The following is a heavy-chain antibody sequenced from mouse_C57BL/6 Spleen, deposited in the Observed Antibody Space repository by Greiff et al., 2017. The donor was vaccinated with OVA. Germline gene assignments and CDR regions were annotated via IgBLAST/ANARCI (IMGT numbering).Heavy chain of an antibody. D-gene: IGHD1-1*01. CDR3: ARRDGSSYFYFDY. Sequence: QVQLKESGPELVKPGASVKLSCKASGYTFTSYDINWVKQRPGQGLEWIGWIYPRDGSTKYNEKFKGKATLTVDTSSSTAYMELHSLTSEDSAVYFCARRDGSSYFYFDYWGQGTTLTVSS. CDR2: IYPRDGST. J-gene: IGHJ2*01. V-gene: IGHV1-85*01. CDR1: GYTFTSYD.